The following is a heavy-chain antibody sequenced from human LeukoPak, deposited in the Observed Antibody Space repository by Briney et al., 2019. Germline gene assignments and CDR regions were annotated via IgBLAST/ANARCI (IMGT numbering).Heavy chain of an antibody. D-gene: IGHD6-19*01. CDR2: IYYSGNT. CDR3: ARQPGSSGWFYYFDY. CDR1: GGSISSYY. V-gene: IGHV4-59*08. J-gene: IGHJ4*02. Sequence: SETLSLTCTVSGGSISSYYWSWIRQPPGKGLEWIGCIYYSGNTNYNPSLKSRVTISVDTSKNQFSLKLSSVTATDTAVYYCARQPGSSGWFYYFDYWGQGTLVTVSS.